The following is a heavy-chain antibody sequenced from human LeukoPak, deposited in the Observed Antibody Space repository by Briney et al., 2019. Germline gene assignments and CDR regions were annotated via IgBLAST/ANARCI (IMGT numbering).Heavy chain of an antibody. D-gene: IGHD6-19*01. V-gene: IGHV4-59*08. Sequence: SETLSLTCTVSGGSISSYYWNWIRQPPGKGLEWIGYIYYSGNTNYNPSLKSRVTISVDTSKNQFSLKLSSVTAADTAVYFCARQLRGEAVAGHLQPFDYWGQGTLVTVSS. CDR2: IYYSGNT. J-gene: IGHJ4*02. CDR3: ARQLRGEAVAGHLQPFDY. CDR1: GGSISSYY.